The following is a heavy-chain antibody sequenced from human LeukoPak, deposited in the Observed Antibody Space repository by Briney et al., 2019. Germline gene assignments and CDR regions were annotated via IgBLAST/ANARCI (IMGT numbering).Heavy chain of an antibody. V-gene: IGHV3-48*04. Sequence: GGSLRLSCAASGFTFSTYSMNWVRQAPGKGLEWVSYISSSSSRTIYYADFVKGRFTISRDNAKNSLNLQMNSLRAEDTAVYYCARDRRSYDYYGMDVWGQGTTVTVSS. CDR2: ISSSSSRTI. D-gene: IGHD1-14*01. CDR1: GFTFSTYS. J-gene: IGHJ6*02. CDR3: ARDRRSYDYYGMDV.